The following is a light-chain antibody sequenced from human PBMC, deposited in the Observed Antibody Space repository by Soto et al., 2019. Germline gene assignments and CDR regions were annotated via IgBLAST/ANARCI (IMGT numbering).Light chain of an antibody. Sequence: QSALTQPPAASGSPGQSVTISCTGTSSDVGGYNYVSGYQQHPGKAPKLMIYEVSKRPSGVPDRVSGSKSGNTAYLTVSGLQAEDEADYYCSSYAGSNNLGVFGTGTKVTVL. CDR1: SSDVGGYNY. CDR2: EVS. CDR3: SSYAGSNNLGV. V-gene: IGLV2-8*01. J-gene: IGLJ1*01.